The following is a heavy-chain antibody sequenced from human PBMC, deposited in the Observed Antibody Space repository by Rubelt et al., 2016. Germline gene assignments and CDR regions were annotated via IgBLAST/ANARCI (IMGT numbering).Heavy chain of an antibody. J-gene: IGHJ3*02. Sequence: EVQLVQSGAEVKKPGESLKISCKGSGCSFTSYWIGWVRQMPGKGLEWMGSIDPGDSDTRYSPSSQGQVTTSADKSFCTAYLQWSNLKASDTAMYYCARHGQVQSGDAFDIWGQGTMVTVSS. CDR2: IDPGDSDT. V-gene: IGHV5-51*01. D-gene: IGHD1-26*01. CDR3: ARHGQVQSGDAFDI. CDR1: GCSFTSYW.